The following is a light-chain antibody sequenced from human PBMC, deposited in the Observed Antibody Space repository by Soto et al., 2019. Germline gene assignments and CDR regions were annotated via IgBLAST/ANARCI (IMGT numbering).Light chain of an antibody. V-gene: IGLV2-14*01. J-gene: IGLJ1*01. CDR3: ASYASSVTYV. CDR2: EVS. CDR1: SSDVGGYNY. Sequence: QSVLTQPASVSGSPGQPITISCTGTSSDVGGYNYVSWYQLHPGKAPKLMIHEVSERPSGVSNRFSGSKSGNTASLTISGLQAEDEADYYCASYASSVTYVFGSGTKATVL.